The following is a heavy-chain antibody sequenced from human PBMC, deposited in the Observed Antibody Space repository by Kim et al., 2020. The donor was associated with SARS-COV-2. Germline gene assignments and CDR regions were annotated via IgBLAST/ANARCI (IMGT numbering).Heavy chain of an antibody. CDR1: GYTFTSYG. Sequence: ASVKVSCKASGYTFTSYGISWVRQAPGQGLEWMGWISAYNGNTNYAQKLQGRVTMTTDTSTSTAYMELRILRSDDTAVYYCARDSNLRLSLTFDPWGQGTLVTVSS. J-gene: IGHJ5*02. D-gene: IGHD3-16*01. CDR2: ISAYNGNT. CDR3: ARDSNLRLSLTFDP. V-gene: IGHV1-18*01.